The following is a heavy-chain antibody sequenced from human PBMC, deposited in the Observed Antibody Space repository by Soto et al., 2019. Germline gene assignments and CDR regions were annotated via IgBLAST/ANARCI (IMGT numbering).Heavy chain of an antibody. CDR2: TRWNSGSI. J-gene: IGHJ6*02. V-gene: IGHV3-9*01. D-gene: IGHD3-22*01. CDR1: GFTNDDSA. Sequence: GGSLRLSCAASGFTNDDSAMHRVRQAAGRGLGWDSGTRWNSGSIGYAAPVKGRCTISRDDSKNTLYLQMNSLKTEDTAVYYCTTDPPYYYDSSGYLLPYGMDVWGQGTTVTVSS. CDR3: TTDPPYYYDSSGYLLPYGMDV.